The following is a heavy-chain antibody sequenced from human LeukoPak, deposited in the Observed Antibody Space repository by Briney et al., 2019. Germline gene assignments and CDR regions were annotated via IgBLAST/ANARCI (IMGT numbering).Heavy chain of an antibody. Sequence: PGGSLRLSCAASGVTFSSYGMHWVRQAPGKGLGWVSAFSGSGGSTYYADSVKGRFTIARDISKNTLSLQMSSLRAEDTAVYYCAKGGEYSYGILANWGQGTLVTVSS. CDR2: FSGSGGST. V-gene: IGHV3-23*01. CDR1: GVTFSSYG. CDR3: AKGGEYSYGILAN. J-gene: IGHJ4*02. D-gene: IGHD5-18*01.